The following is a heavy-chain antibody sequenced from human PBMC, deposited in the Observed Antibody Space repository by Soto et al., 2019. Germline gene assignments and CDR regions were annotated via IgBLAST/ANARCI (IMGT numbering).Heavy chain of an antibody. Sequence: GASVKVSCKASGYPFTSYAMHWVRQAPGQRLEWMGWINAGNGNTKYSQKFQGRVTITRDTSASTAYMELSSLRSEDTAVYYCARGRGLHYFDYWGQGTLVTVSS. CDR2: INAGNGNT. V-gene: IGHV1-3*01. J-gene: IGHJ4*02. CDR3: ARGRGLHYFDY. CDR1: GYPFTSYA.